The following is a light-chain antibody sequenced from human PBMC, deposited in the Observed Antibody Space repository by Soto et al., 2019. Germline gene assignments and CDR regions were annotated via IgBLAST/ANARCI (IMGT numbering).Light chain of an antibody. J-gene: IGKJ4*02. Sequence: AIQLTQSPSSLSASVGDRVTITCRSSQGFSSALAWYQQKPGKAPKLLIYDASTLESGVPSRFSGGGSGTDFTLTISSLQPEDFATYYCQQFYIYPLTFGGGTNVEIK. CDR3: QQFYIYPLT. CDR1: QGFSSA. CDR2: DAS. V-gene: IGKV1-13*02.